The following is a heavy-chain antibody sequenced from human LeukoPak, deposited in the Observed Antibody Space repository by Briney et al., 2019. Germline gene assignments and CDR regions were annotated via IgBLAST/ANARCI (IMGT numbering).Heavy chain of an antibody. Sequence: GGSLRLSCAASGFTFSSYSMNWVRQAPGKGLEWVAIISYDGSNKYYADSVKGRFTISRDNAKNTLYLQMNSLRAEDTAVYYCAKWTSAYYDYWGQGTLVTVSS. CDR2: ISYDGSNK. D-gene: IGHD3/OR15-3a*01. V-gene: IGHV3-30*18. J-gene: IGHJ4*02. CDR1: GFTFSSYS. CDR3: AKWTSAYYDY.